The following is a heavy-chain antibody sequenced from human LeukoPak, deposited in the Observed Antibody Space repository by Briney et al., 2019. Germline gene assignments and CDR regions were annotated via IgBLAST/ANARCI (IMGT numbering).Heavy chain of an antibody. Sequence: GGSLRLSCAASGFTFDDYVMHWVRQAPGKGLEWVSLISWDGGSTYYADSVKGRFTISRDNSKNSLYLQMNSLRAEDTALYYCAKDSSGYDGHFDYWGQGTLVTVSS. J-gene: IGHJ4*02. CDR3: AKDSSGYDGHFDY. V-gene: IGHV3-43D*03. CDR2: ISWDGGST. CDR1: GFTFDDYV. D-gene: IGHD5-12*01.